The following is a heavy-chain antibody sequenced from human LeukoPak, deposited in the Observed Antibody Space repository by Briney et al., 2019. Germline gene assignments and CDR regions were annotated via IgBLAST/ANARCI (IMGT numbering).Heavy chain of an antibody. CDR1: GFSFSSYS. J-gene: IGHJ4*02. D-gene: IGHD6-13*01. V-gene: IGHV3-21*01. CDR3: ARDLTAAGTLAY. CDR2: ISSSSSYI. Sequence: GGSLRLSCAASGFSFSSYSMNWVRQAPGKGLEWVSSISSSSSYIYYADSVKGRFTISRDNAKNSLYLQMNSLRAEDTAVYYCARDLTAAGTLAYWGQGTLVTVSS.